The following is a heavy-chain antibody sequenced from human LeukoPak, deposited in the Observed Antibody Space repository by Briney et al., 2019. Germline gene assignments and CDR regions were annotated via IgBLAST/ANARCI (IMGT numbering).Heavy chain of an antibody. D-gene: IGHD6-13*01. CDR3: ARYQTPIAAAGSRYAFDI. CDR2: IYYSGST. J-gene: IGHJ3*02. V-gene: IGHV4-59*01. CDR1: GVSIRSYY. Sequence: SEPLSLTCTVSGVSIRSYYWRWIRQPPGKGLEWIGYIYYSGSTNYNPSLKSRVTISVDTSKNQFSLKLSSVTAADTAVYYCARYQTPIAAAGSRYAFDIWGQGTMVTVSS.